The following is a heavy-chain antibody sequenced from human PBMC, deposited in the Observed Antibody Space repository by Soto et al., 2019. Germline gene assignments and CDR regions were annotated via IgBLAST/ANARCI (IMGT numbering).Heavy chain of an antibody. CDR3: ARAPSHYDILTGVHWFDP. V-gene: IGHV4-4*02. Sequence: QVQLQESGPGLVKPSGTLSLTCAVSSGSISSSNWWSWVRQPPGKGLEWIGEIYHSGSTNYNPSLKSRVTISVDKSKNQFSLKLSSVTAADTAVYYCARAPSHYDILTGVHWFDPWGQGTLVTVSS. CDR1: SGSISSSNW. CDR2: IYHSGST. J-gene: IGHJ5*02. D-gene: IGHD3-9*01.